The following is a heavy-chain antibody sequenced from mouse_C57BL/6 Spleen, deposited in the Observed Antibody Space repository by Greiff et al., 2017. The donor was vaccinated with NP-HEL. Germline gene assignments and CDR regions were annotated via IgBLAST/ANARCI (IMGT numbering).Heavy chain of an antibody. D-gene: IGHD1-1*01. CDR1: GFSLTSYG. CDR3: ARGGYYGSSHYWYFDV. CDR2: IWSDGST. J-gene: IGHJ1*03. V-gene: IGHV2-6*03. Sequence: VMLVESGPGLVAPSQSLSITCTVSGFSLTSYGVHWVRQPPGKGLEWLVVIWSDGSTTYNSALKSRLSISKDNSKSQVFLKMNSLQTDDTAMYYCARGGYYGSSHYWYFDVWGTGTTVTVSS.